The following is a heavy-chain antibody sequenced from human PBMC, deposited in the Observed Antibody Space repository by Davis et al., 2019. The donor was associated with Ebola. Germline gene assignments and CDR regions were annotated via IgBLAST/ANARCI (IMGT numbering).Heavy chain of an antibody. Sequence: ASVKVSCKASGGTFSSYGVSWVRQAPGQGLEWMGWISAYNGNTHSAQKVQGRVTMTTVTSTSTAYMELRSLRSDDTAVYYCVRDVPIPVTEFASDYFGMEVWGQGTTVTVSS. CDR3: VRDVPIPVTEFASDYFGMEV. CDR1: GGTFSSYG. J-gene: IGHJ6*02. V-gene: IGHV1-18*01. D-gene: IGHD1-14*01. CDR2: ISAYNGNT.